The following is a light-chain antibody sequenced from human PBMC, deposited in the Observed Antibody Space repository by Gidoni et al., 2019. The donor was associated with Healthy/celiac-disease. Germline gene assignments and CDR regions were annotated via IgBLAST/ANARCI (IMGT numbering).Light chain of an antibody. J-gene: IGKJ4*01. CDR1: QSISSY. Sequence: DIQMTQSPSSLPASVGDRVTIPCRASQSISSYLNWYQQKPGKAPKLLIYAASSLQSGVPSRFSGSGSGTDFTLTISSLQPEDFATYYCQQSYSTLLTFGGGTKVEIK. CDR2: AAS. V-gene: IGKV1-39*01. CDR3: QQSYSTLLT.